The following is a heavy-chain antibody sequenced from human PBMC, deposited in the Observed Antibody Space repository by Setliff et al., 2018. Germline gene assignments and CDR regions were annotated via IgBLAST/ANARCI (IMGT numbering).Heavy chain of an antibody. Sequence: GASVKVSCKAFRYTFNDYYIHWVRQTPGQGLEWMGWINAGNGNTKYSQKFQGRVTITRDTSASTAYMELSSLRSEDTAVYYCARALPSTSWALYYYYMDVWGKGTTVTVSS. V-gene: IGHV1-3*01. CDR2: INAGNGNT. D-gene: IGHD2-2*01. CDR1: RYTFNDYY. CDR3: ARALPSTSWALYYYYMDV. J-gene: IGHJ6*03.